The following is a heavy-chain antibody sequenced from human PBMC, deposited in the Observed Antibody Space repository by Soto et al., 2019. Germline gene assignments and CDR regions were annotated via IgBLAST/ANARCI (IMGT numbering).Heavy chain of an antibody. D-gene: IGHD5-18*01. CDR1: GFTFDDYA. Sequence: EVQLVESGGGLVQPGRSLRLSCAASGFTFDDYAMHWVRQAPGKGLEWVSGISWNSGSIGYADSVKGRFTISRDNAKNSLYLQMNSLRAEDTALYYCAKDNSYGPSGHFDYWGQGTLVTVSS. V-gene: IGHV3-9*01. CDR2: ISWNSGSI. CDR3: AKDNSYGPSGHFDY. J-gene: IGHJ4*02.